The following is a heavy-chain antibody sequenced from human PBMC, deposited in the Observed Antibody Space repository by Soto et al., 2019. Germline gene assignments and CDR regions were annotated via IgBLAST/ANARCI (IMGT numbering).Heavy chain of an antibody. Sequence: SETLSLPCAFYGVSFSRYDLSLLRPPPGKGLEWIGEINHSGSTNYNPPLKSRVTISVDTSKNQFSLKLSSVTAADTALYYCARGLYDSSGYGNDYCGQGTLVNGSS. D-gene: IGHD3-22*01. CDR1: GVSFSRYD. CDR2: INHSGST. CDR3: ARGLYDSSGYGNDY. J-gene: IGHJ4*02. V-gene: IGHV4-34*01.